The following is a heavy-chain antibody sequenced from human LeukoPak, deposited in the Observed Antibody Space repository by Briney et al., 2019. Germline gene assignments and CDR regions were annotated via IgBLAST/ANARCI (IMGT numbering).Heavy chain of an antibody. CDR3: ARGSHSSSWYGTGRYGMDV. Sequence: SETLSLTCTVSGGSISSYYWSWIRQPPGKGLEWIGYIYYSGSTNYNPSLKSRVTISVDTSKNQFSLKLSSVTAADTAVYYCARGSHSSSWYGTGRYGMDVWGQGTTVTVSS. CDR1: GGSISSYY. J-gene: IGHJ6*02. V-gene: IGHV4-59*01. D-gene: IGHD6-13*01. CDR2: IYYSGST.